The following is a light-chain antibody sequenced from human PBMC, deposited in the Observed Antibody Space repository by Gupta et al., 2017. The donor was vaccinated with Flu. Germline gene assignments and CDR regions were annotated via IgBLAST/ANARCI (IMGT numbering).Light chain of an antibody. CDR3: AAWDDRLSGQGV. CDR1: SSNIGSNY. Sequence: QSVLTQPPSASGTPGQRVTISCSGSSSNIGSNYVYWYQQFPGTAPKLLIYRNNQRPSGGPDRFSGSKSGTSASLAISGLRSDDEADYYCAAWDDRLSGQGVFGGGTKLTVL. V-gene: IGLV1-47*01. J-gene: IGLJ3*02. CDR2: RNN.